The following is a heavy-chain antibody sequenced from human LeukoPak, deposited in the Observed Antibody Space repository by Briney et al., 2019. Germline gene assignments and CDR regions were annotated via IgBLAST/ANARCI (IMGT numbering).Heavy chain of an antibody. CDR1: GGSISSSSYY. CDR3: ARLDGSGTYYNAPFTY. D-gene: IGHD3-10*01. Sequence: SETLSLTCTVSGGSISSSSYYWGWIRQPPGKGLEWIGSIYYSGSTYYNPSLKSRVTISVDTSRNQFSLKLSSVTAADTALYYCARLDGSGTYYNAPFTYWGQGTLVTVSS. V-gene: IGHV4-39*01. CDR2: IYYSGST. J-gene: IGHJ4*02.